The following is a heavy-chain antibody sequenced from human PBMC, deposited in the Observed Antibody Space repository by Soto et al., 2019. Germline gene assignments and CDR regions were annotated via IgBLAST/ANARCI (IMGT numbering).Heavy chain of an antibody. CDR1: GCTFSNFV. CDR2: NIPIFGTA. Sequence: GASVKVSCKTSGCTFSNFVISGVRQAPGQGLEWMGGNIPIFGTANYAQKFQGRVTIIADESTGTTYMELTSLRSEDTAVYYCARAPILVGETTYENYFDYWGQGTLVTVSS. V-gene: IGHV1-69*13. CDR3: ARAPILVGETTYENYFDY. D-gene: IGHD2-21*01. J-gene: IGHJ4*02.